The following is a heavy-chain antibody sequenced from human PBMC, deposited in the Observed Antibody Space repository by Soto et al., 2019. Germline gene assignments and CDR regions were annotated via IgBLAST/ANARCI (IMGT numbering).Heavy chain of an antibody. V-gene: IGHV1-46*01. Sequence: QVQLVQSGAEVKKPGASVKVSCKASGYTFTSYYMHWVRQAPGQGLEWMGIINPSGGSTSYAQKSQGRVTMTRDTSTSTVYMELSSLSSDDTAVYYCPRGRHCSGGSGYSGWFDPLALGTLVTVSS. CDR1: GYTFTSYY. J-gene: IGHJ5*02. CDR3: PRGRHCSGGSGYSGWFDP. D-gene: IGHD2-15*01. CDR2: INPSGGST.